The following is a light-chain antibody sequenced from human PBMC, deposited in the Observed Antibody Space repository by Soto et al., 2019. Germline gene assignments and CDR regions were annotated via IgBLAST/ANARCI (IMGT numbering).Light chain of an antibody. J-gene: IGKJ2*01. CDR2: DAS. CDR1: QSVSSY. CDR3: QQRSNWPLYT. V-gene: IGKV3-11*01. Sequence: EIVLTQSPGTLSLSPGERSTLSCRASQSVSSYLAWYQQKPGQAPRLLIYDASNRATGIPARFSGSGSGTDFTLTISSLEPEYFAVYYCQQRSNWPLYTFGQGTKLEIK.